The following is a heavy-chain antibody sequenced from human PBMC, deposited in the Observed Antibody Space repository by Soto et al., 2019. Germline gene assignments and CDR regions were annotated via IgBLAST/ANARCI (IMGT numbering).Heavy chain of an antibody. J-gene: IGHJ3*02. D-gene: IGHD2-15*01. CDR2: VTADGGT. CDR1: GFTVSSHA. Sequence: EVQVLESGGGLVQPGGSLRLSCEGSGFTVSSHAMTWIRQAPGKGPEWVSTVTADGGTYYADSVKGRFAMSRDTSENTLYLQMNGLGAEDTAAYYCAPHVSCSGGSCQYDAFAIRGQGTMVTVSS. CDR3: APHVSCSGGSCQYDAFAI. V-gene: IGHV3-23*01.